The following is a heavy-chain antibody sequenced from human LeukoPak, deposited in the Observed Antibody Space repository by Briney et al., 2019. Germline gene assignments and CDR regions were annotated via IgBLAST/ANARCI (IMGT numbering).Heavy chain of an antibody. CDR2: INPSGGST. V-gene: IGHV1-46*01. J-gene: IGHJ4*02. CDR1: GYTFTSYY. Sequence: VASVKVSCKASGYTFTSYYMHWVRQAPGQGLEWMGIINPSGGSTNYAQKFQGRVTITADKSTSTAYMELSSLRSEDTAVYYCARGVLCGGDCYLLDYWGQGTLVTVSS. CDR3: ARGVLCGGDCYLLDY. D-gene: IGHD2-21*02.